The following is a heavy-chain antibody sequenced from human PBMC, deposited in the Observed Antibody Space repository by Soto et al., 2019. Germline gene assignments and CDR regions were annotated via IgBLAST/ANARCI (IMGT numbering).Heavy chain of an antibody. CDR1: GGSISSGGYS. D-gene: IGHD3-3*01. CDR2: IYHSGST. V-gene: IGHV4-30-2*01. Sequence: SETLSLTCAVSGGSISSGGYSWSWIRQPPGKGLEWIGYIYHSGSTYYNPSLKSRVTISVDRSKNQFSLKLSSVTAADTAVYYCARGRAEYDFWSGYYTGRAYYGMDVWGQGTTVTVSS. J-gene: IGHJ6*02. CDR3: ARGRAEYDFWSGYYTGRAYYGMDV.